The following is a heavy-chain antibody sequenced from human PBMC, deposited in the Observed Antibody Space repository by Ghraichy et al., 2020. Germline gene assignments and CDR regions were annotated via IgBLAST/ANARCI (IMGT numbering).Heavy chain of an antibody. CDR1: GYIFTSYT. D-gene: IGHD4/OR15-4a*01. V-gene: IGHV1-3*01. CDR3: ARVLTPAYYYYTMEV. Sequence: ASVKVSCKASGYIFTSYTIHWVREAPVQRLEWMGWINADNGNTKYSQKLQGRVTITRDTSASTAYMELSSLTSEDTAIYYCARVLTPAYYYYTMEVWGQGTTVTVSS. CDR2: INADNGNT. J-gene: IGHJ6*02.